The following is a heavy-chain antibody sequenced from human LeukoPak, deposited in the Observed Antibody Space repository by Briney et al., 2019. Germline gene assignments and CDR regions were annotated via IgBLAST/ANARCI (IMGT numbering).Heavy chain of an antibody. CDR3: ARVEDYAYDY. CDR2: ISYDGSNK. Sequence: GRSLRLSCAASGFTFSSYAMHWVRQAPGKGLEWVAVISYDGSNKYYADSVKGRFTISGDNSKNTLYLQMNSLRAEDTAVYYCARVEDYAYDYWGQGTLVTVSS. D-gene: IGHD4-17*01. V-gene: IGHV3-30-3*01. J-gene: IGHJ4*02. CDR1: GFTFSSYA.